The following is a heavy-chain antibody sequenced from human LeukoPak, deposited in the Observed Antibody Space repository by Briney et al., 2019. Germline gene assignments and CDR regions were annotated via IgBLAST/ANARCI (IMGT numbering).Heavy chain of an antibody. D-gene: IGHD5-12*01. CDR3: ARGGYSGYDLPYYYYGMDV. J-gene: IGHJ6*02. V-gene: IGHV1-2*02. CDR2: INPNSGGT. Sequence: ASVKVSCKASGYTSTGYYMHWVRQAPGQGLEWMGWINPNSGGTNYAQKFQGRVTMTRDTSISTAYMELSRLRSDDTAVYYCARGGYSGYDLPYYYYGMDVWGQGTTVTVSS. CDR1: GYTSTGYY.